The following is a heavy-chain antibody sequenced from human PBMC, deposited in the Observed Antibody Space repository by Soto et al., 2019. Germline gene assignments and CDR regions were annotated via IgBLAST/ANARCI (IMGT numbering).Heavy chain of an antibody. D-gene: IGHD3-22*01. V-gene: IGHV4-31*03. CDR2: IYYSGST. CDR3: ARFYDSSGPSFDP. CDR1: GGSISSGGYY. Sequence: SETLSLTCTVSGGSISSGGYYWSWIRQHPGKGLEWIGYIYYSGSTYYNPSLKSRVTISVDTSKNQFSLKLSSVTAADTAVYYCARFYDSSGPSFDPWGQGTLVTVSS. J-gene: IGHJ5*02.